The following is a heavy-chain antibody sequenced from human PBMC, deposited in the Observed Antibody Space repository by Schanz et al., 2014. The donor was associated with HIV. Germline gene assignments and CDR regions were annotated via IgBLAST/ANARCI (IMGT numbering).Heavy chain of an antibody. CDR1: GFTFSSYG. V-gene: IGHV3-30*18. CDR3: AKASVTDYCDY. CDR2: IWYDGSNK. J-gene: IGHJ4*02. D-gene: IGHD4-17*01. Sequence: QVQLVESGGGVVQPGRSLRLSCAASGFTFSSYGMHWVRQAPGKGLEWVAVIWYDGSNKYYADSVKGRFTVSRDNSKNTLYLQMNNLRAEDTAVYFCAKASVTDYCDYWGQGTLVTVSS.